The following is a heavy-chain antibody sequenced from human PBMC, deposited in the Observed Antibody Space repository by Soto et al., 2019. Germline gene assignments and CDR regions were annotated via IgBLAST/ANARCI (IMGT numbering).Heavy chain of an antibody. Sequence: GGSLRLSCAASGFTFSSYAMSWVRQAPGKGLEWVSAISGSGGSTYYSDSVKGRFPISRDNAKNTLYLQMNSMRAEDKAVYYCAKDRIEKFFYYDSSGYYQYYFDYWGQGTLVTVSS. CDR3: AKDRIEKFFYYDSSGYYQYYFDY. D-gene: IGHD3-22*01. CDR1: GFTFSSYA. J-gene: IGHJ4*02. CDR2: ISGSGGST. V-gene: IGHV3-23*01.